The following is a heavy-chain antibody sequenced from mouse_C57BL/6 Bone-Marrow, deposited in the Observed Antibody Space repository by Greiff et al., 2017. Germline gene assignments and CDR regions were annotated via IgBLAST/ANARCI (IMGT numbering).Heavy chain of an antibody. CDR3: ARQFAY. Sequence: QVQLQQPGAELVMPGASVKLSCKASGYTFTSYWMHWVKQRPGQGLEWIGEIDPSDSYTNYNQKFKGKSTLTVDKSSSTAYMQLSSLTSEDSAVYYWARQFAYWGQGTLVTVSA. V-gene: IGHV1-69*01. CDR2: IDPSDSYT. J-gene: IGHJ3*01. CDR1: GYTFTSYW.